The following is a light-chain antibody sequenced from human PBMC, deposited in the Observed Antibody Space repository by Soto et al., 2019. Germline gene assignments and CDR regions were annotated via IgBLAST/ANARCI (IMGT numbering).Light chain of an antibody. J-gene: IGKJ1*01. CDR2: DAS. Sequence: ILLTQTPGTLSLSPGERATLYCRASQSISNFLAWYQHIPGQAPRLLIYDASNRAAGIPVKFSGSGFGTDFTLTISSLEPDDSAVYYCQHRSTWWTFGQGSKVDI. CDR3: QHRSTWWT. V-gene: IGKV3-11*01. CDR1: QSISNF.